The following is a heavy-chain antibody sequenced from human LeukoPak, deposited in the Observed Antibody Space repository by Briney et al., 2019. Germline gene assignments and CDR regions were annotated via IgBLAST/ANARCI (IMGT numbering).Heavy chain of an antibody. J-gene: IGHJ5*02. Sequence: GASVKVSCKASGYTFTGYYMHWVRQAPGQGLEWMGWISAYNGNTNYAQKLQGRVTMTTDTSTSTAYMELSSLRSEDTAVYYCARVNGGLDFWSGINWFDPWGQGTLVTVSS. CDR2: ISAYNGNT. CDR1: GYTFTGYY. D-gene: IGHD3-3*01. CDR3: ARVNGGLDFWSGINWFDP. V-gene: IGHV1-18*04.